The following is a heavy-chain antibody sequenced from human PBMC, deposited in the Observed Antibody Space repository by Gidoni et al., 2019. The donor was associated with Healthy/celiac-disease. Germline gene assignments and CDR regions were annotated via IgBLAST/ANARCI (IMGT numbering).Heavy chain of an antibody. CDR3: TRDGKFRTDGFDV. D-gene: IGHD1-26*01. CDR2: ISPAGGSP. V-gene: IGHV3-23*01. Sequence: EVQLLESGGGSVQPGGSLRLPCAVSGSTFSNYAMNWVRQAPGQGLAWVSAISPAGGSPYYADSVKGRFTISRDNSKNTLFLEMNNLRAEDTAVYYCTRDGKFRTDGFDVWGPGSMVTVSS. J-gene: IGHJ3*01. CDR1: GSTFSNYA.